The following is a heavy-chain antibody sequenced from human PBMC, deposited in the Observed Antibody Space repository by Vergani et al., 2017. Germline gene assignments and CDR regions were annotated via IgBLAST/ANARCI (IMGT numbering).Heavy chain of an antibody. CDR1: GFTFSSYG. CDR3: AQTRVDYYYYYGMDV. CDR2: ISYDGSNK. V-gene: IGHV3-30*03. D-gene: IGHD2-15*01. Sequence: QVQLVESGGGVVQPGRSLRLSCAASGFTFSSYGMHWVRQAPGKGLEWVAVISYDGSNKYYADSVKGRFTISRDNSKNTLYLQMNSLRAEDTAVYYCAQTRVDYYYYYGMDVWGQGTTVTVSS. J-gene: IGHJ6*02.